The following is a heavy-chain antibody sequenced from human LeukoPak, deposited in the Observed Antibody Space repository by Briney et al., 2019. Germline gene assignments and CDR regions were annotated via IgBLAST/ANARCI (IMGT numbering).Heavy chain of an antibody. CDR3: ARSSYSSSSSV. D-gene: IGHD6-6*01. CDR1: GFTFNNAW. J-gene: IGHJ3*01. V-gene: IGHV3-7*03. Sequence: GGSLRLSCAASGFTFNNAWMSWSRQAPGKGLEWVASINSDGSEGYYADVVKGRFTISRDNAKNSLYLQINSLRAEDTAVYYCARSSYSSSSSVWGQGTMVTVSS. CDR2: INSDGSEG.